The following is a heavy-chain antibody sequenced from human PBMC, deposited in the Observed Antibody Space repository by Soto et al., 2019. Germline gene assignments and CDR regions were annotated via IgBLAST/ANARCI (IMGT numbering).Heavy chain of an antibody. D-gene: IGHD6-6*01. CDR3: ATFPIEYSSSSQTTEYFQH. Sequence: SETLSLTCAVYGGSFSGYYWSWIRQPPGKGLEWIGEINHSGSTNYNPSLKSRVTISVDTSKNQFSLKLSSVTAADTAVYYCATFPIEYSSSSQTTEYFQHWGQGTLVTVSS. CDR2: INHSGST. V-gene: IGHV4-34*01. CDR1: GGSFSGYY. J-gene: IGHJ1*01.